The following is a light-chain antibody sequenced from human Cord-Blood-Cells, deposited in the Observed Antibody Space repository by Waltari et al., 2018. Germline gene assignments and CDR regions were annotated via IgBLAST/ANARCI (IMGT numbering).Light chain of an antibody. CDR2: AAS. CDR3: HQSYSTPLT. CDR1: QSISSY. J-gene: IGKJ4*01. Sequence: EIQMTQSPSSLSASVGDRVTITCPASQSISSYLNWYQQKPGKAPKLLIYAASSLQSGDTSRFSCSESGTDFTLTNSILQPEAFATYYCHQSYSTPLTCGGGTKVGIK. V-gene: IGKV1-39*01.